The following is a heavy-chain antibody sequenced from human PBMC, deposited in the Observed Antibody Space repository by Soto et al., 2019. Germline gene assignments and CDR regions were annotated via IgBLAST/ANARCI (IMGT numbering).Heavy chain of an antibody. V-gene: IGHV1-18*01. J-gene: IGHJ6*02. CDR1: GYTFSNYG. D-gene: IGHD2-21*02. CDR3: SRFIMVGGWFDPNCYHGMDV. CDR2: IRGYNGNT. Sequence: QVQLVQSGAEVKKPGASVTVSCKTSGYTFSNYGINWVRQAPGQGLEWMGWIRGYNGNTNYAQTVQGRVTMTTDTSTGTVYMELRSLKSGDTAIYYCSRFIMVGGWFDPNCYHGMDVWGQGTTVTVSS.